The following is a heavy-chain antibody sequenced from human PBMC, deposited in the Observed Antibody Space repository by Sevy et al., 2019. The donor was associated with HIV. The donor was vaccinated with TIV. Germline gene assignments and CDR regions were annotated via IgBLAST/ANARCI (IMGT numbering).Heavy chain of an antibody. D-gene: IGHD2-15*01. CDR2: ISVSGRST. J-gene: IGHJ6*02. CDR3: AKGFCSGVSCPRDYYYYGMDV. Sequence: GGSLRLSCAASEFTFSSYAMNWVRQAPGKGLEWVSSISVSGRSTYYADSVEGRFTISRDNSKNTLYLQMNSLRADDTAVYYCAKGFCSGVSCPRDYYYYGMDVWGQGTTVTVSS. V-gene: IGHV3-23*01. CDR1: EFTFSSYA.